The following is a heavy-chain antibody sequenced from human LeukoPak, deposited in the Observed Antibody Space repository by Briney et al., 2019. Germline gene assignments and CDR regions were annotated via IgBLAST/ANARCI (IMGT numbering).Heavy chain of an antibody. CDR2: ISRSGSYI. J-gene: IGHJ4*02. V-gene: IGHV3-48*03. CDR3: ARVGRSTVGGY. CDR1: GFTFSNYE. Sequence: GGSLRLSCAASGFTFSNYEMSWVRQAPGKGLEWVSYISRSGSYIYYADSVKGRFTISRDNAKNSLYLQMNTLRAEDTAVYYCARVGRSTVGGYWGQGTLVTVSS. D-gene: IGHD4-23*01.